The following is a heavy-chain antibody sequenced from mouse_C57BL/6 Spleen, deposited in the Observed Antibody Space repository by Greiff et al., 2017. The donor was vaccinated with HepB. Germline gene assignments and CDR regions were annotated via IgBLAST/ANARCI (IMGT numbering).Heavy chain of an antibody. CDR3: TRDWTGTGDFDY. D-gene: IGHD4-1*01. V-gene: IGHV5-9-1*02. CDR2: ISSGGDYI. Sequence: EVQLVESGEGLVKPGGSLKLSCAASGFTFSSYAMSWVRQTPEKRLEWVAYISSGGDYIYYADTVKGRFTISRDNARNTLYLQMSSLKSEDTAMYYCTRDWTGTGDFDYWGQGTTLTVSS. CDR1: GFTFSSYA. J-gene: IGHJ2*01.